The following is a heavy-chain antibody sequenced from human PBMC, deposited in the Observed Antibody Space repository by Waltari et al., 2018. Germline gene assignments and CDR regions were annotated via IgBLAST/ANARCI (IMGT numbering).Heavy chain of an antibody. D-gene: IGHD2-15*01. Sequence: QVQLVESGGGVVQPGRSLRLSCATSGFTFSSYLFHWFRQAPGKGLEWVAIISYDGSSKYDADSVQGRFTSSRDASKKTLYLQMNSLRPDDTALYFCAGGEVVADVWTWGQGTLVTVSS. CDR1: GFTFSSYL. J-gene: IGHJ5*02. V-gene: IGHV3-30*01. CDR2: ISYDGSSK. CDR3: AGGEVVADVWT.